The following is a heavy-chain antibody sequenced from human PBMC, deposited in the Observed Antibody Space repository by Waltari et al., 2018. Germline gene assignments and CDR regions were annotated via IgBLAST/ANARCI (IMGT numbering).Heavy chain of an antibody. CDR2: IYTSGST. V-gene: IGHV4-4*07. Sequence: QVQLQESGPGLVKPSETLSLTCTVSGGSISSYYWSWIRQPAGKGLEWIGRIYTSGSTNYNPSLKSRVTMSVDTSKNQFSLKLSSVTAADTAVYYCAREGASGSYWLLRYAFDIWGQGTMVTVSS. J-gene: IGHJ3*02. CDR3: AREGASGSYWLLRYAFDI. D-gene: IGHD1-26*01. CDR1: GGSISSYY.